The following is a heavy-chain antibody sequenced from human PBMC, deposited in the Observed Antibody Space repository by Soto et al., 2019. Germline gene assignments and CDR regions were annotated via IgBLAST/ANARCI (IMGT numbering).Heavy chain of an antibody. CDR2: ISYDGNYE. J-gene: IGHJ4*02. V-gene: IGHV3-30-3*01. D-gene: IGHD6-19*01. CDR1: GFSFSTYT. CDR3: VRTSVAATWGYHFDS. Sequence: QVQLVESGGGVVQPGGSLRLSCAASGFSFSTYTLHWVRQAPGKGLEWVAVISYDGNYEYYADSVKGRFTISRDNSKKTMFLQTNSLRADDTAIYYCVRTSVAATWGYHFDSRGQGALVTVSS.